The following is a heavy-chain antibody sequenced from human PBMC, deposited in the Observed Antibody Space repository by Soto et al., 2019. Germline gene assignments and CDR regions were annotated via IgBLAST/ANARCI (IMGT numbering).Heavy chain of an antibody. V-gene: IGHV3-23*01. CDR2: ISGSGDNT. D-gene: IGHD1-26*01. CDR3: VTRSGIGGDGGHLDY. J-gene: IGHJ4*02. Sequence: EVQLLESGGGLVQPGGSLRLSCAASGFTFSSYPMTWVRQAPGKGLEWVSAISGSGDNTYYADSVKGRFTISRDKSKNPLYMQMDSLRDEDTAVYYCVTRSGIGGDGGHLDYWGQGTLVTVSS. CDR1: GFTFSSYP.